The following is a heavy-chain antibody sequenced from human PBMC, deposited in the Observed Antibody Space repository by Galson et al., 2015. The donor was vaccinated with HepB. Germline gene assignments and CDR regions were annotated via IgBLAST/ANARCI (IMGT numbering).Heavy chain of an antibody. CDR1: GFSLSTSGVG. CDR3: AHYTTLWSGYYRGPGFDY. Sequence: PALVKPTQTLTLTRTFSGFSLSTSGVGVGWIRQPPGKALEWLALIYWDDDKRYSPSLKSRLTITKDTSKNQVVLTMTNMDPVDTATYYCAHYTTLWSGYYRGPGFDYWGQGTLVTVSS. J-gene: IGHJ4*02. V-gene: IGHV2-5*02. CDR2: IYWDDDK. D-gene: IGHD3-3*01.